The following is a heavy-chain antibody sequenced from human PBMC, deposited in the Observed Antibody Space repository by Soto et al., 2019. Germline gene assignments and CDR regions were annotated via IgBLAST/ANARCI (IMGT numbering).Heavy chain of an antibody. Sequence: QVQLQESGPGLVKPSETLSLTCTVSGDSISSYYWSWIRQPPGKGLEWIGYIYYSGSTKYNPSLKSRVTMAVDTSNNQLSLKLSSVTAADAAVYYCARPRARDSGDYEFDYWGQGTLVTVSS. CDR1: GDSISSYY. D-gene: IGHD3-9*01. CDR2: IYYSGST. CDR3: ARPRARDSGDYEFDY. J-gene: IGHJ4*02. V-gene: IGHV4-59*08.